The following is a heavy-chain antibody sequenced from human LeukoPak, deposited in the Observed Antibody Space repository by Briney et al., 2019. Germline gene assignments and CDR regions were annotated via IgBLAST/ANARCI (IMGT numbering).Heavy chain of an antibody. V-gene: IGHV1-2*02. CDR1: GYTFTGYY. J-gene: IGHJ5*02. CDR3: ARDIGYYYDSSGPNWFDP. CDR2: INPNSGGT. Sequence: ASVKVSCKASGYTFTGYYMHWVRQAPGQGLEWMGWINPNSGGTNYAQKFQGRVTMTRDTSISTAYMELSRLRSDDTAVYYCARDIGYYYDSSGPNWFDPWGQGTLVTVSP. D-gene: IGHD3-22*01.